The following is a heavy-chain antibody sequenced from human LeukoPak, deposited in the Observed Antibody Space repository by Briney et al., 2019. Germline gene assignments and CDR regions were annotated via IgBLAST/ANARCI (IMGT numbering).Heavy chain of an antibody. CDR2: ISSGSGTI. V-gene: IGHV3-48*01. CDR3: ARDHNYAFDY. J-gene: IGHJ4*02. Sequence: GGSLRLSCAASGFTCSSYSMNWVRQAPGKGLEWVSYISSGSGTINYADSVKGRFTISGDNARNSLYLQMNSLRGEDTAVYYCARDHNYAFDYWGQGTLVTVSS. CDR1: GFTCSSYS. D-gene: IGHD5-18*01.